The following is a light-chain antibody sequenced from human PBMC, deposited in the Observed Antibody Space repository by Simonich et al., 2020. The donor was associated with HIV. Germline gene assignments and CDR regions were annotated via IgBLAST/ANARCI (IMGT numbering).Light chain of an antibody. V-gene: IGLV2-14*03. CDR2: DVS. CDR1: SSDIGGYNY. J-gene: IGLJ3*02. CDR3: QSADSSGTWV. Sequence: QSALTQPVSVSGSPGQSITISCTGTSSDIGGYNYVSWYQQYPGKAPKLMIYDVSNRPSGVSNRFSGSKSGNTASLTISGLQAEDEADYYCQSADSSGTWVFGGGTKLTVL.